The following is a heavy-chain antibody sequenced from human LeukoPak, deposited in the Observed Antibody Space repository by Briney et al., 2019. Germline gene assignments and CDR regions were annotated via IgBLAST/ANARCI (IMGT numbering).Heavy chain of an antibody. V-gene: IGHV4-4*02. CDR1: GGSISSSNW. CDR2: IYHSGST. CDR3: ARDPHYYDRLAFDI. Sequence: SETLSLTCAVSGGSISSSNWWSWVRQPPGKGLEWIGEIYHSGSTNYNPSLKSRVTISVDKSKNQFSLKLSSVTAADTAVYYCARDPHYYDRLAFDIWGQGTMVTVSS. J-gene: IGHJ3*02. D-gene: IGHD3-22*01.